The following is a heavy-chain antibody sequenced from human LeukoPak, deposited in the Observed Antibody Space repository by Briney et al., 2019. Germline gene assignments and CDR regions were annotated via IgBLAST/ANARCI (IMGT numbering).Heavy chain of an antibody. Sequence: KPSETLSLTCTVSGGSISSYYWSWTRQPPGKGLEWIGYIYYSGSTNYNPSLKSRVTISVDTSKNQFSLKLSSVTAADTAVYYCARAAGVPVAFDIWGQGTMVTVSS. J-gene: IGHJ3*02. V-gene: IGHV4-59*01. CDR3: ARAAGVPVAFDI. CDR1: GGSISSYY. CDR2: IYYSGST. D-gene: IGHD2-8*01.